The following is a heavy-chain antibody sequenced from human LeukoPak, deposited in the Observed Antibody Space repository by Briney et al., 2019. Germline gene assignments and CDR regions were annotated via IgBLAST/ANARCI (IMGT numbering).Heavy chain of an antibody. D-gene: IGHD2-2*02. CDR2: INPSGGST. CDR3: ARHEQLYPLCCGMDV. CDR1: GYTFTCYY. J-gene: IGHJ6*02. Sequence: ASVKVSCKASGYTFTCYYIHWVRQAPGQGLEWMGIINPSGGSTSYAQKLQGRVTMTRDTSTSTVYMELSSLRSEDTAVYYCARHEQLYPLCCGMDVWGQGTTVTVSS. V-gene: IGHV1-46*04.